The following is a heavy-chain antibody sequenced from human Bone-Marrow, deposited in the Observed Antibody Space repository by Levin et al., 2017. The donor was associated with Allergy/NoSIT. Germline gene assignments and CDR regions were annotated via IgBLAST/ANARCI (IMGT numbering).Heavy chain of an antibody. Sequence: PGGSLRLSCAASGFTFSEYSMNWVRQAPGEGLEWLSYTSGTSSHIYYADSVKGRFTISRDHAKHPLFLQMHNLRAEDTAVYFCARGSGFDLAADACDLWGQGTMVTVSS. CDR3: ARGSGFDLAADACDL. V-gene: IGHV3-48*01. J-gene: IGHJ3*01. D-gene: IGHD5-12*01. CDR1: GFTFSEYS. CDR2: TSGTSSHI.